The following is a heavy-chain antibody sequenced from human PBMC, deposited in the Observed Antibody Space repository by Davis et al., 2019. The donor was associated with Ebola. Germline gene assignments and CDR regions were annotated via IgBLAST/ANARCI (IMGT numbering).Heavy chain of an antibody. Sequence: SVKVSCKASGGTFSSYAISWVRQAPGQGLEWMGGIIPIFGTANYAQKFQGRVTITADESTSTAYMELSSLRSEDTAVYYCARMTRAYYYGMDVWGQGTTVTVSS. CDR2: IIPIFGTA. CDR3: ARMTRAYYYGMDV. CDR1: GGTFSSYA. J-gene: IGHJ6*02. V-gene: IGHV1-69*13.